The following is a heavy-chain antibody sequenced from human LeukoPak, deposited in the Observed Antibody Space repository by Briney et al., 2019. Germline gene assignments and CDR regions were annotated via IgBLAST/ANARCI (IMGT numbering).Heavy chain of an antibody. Sequence: PWETLSLTCTVSDGAVTGYDGGWIRQPPGKGLNWIGHRHWGGSTKYNPALQGRGPISVDTSTNHFSLKLSSVSAADTAVYYCARGYSTSWTYYFDYWGQGALVTVSS. V-gene: IGHV4-59*02. CDR1: DGAVTGYD. J-gene: IGHJ4*02. D-gene: IGHD6-13*01. CDR2: RHWGGST. CDR3: ARGYSTSWTYYFDY.